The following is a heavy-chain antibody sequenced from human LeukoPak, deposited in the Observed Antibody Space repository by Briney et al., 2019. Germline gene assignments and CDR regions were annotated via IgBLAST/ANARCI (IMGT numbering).Heavy chain of an antibody. J-gene: IGHJ4*02. D-gene: IGHD6-19*01. V-gene: IGHV4-4*02. Sequence: SETLSLTCAVSGGSISSLNLWSWLRQPPGKGLEWVGEMYLDGRTNFHPSVRGRVTIFIDKPKNQLSLQLTSVTAADTAVFYCAGLEGRYSTDWFYFFDYWGQGALVTVSS. CDR3: AGLEGRYSTDWFYFFDY. CDR1: GGSISSLNL. CDR2: MYLDGRT.